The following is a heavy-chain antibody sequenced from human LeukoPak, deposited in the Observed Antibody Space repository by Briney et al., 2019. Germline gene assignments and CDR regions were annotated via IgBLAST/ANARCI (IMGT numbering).Heavy chain of an antibody. D-gene: IGHD3-10*01. CDR3: ASSTGDYLGVYFDY. CDR2: IYSSGST. CDR1: GGSFSGYY. V-gene: IGHV4-59*10. Sequence: PSETLSLTCAVYGGSFSGYYWSWIRQPAGKGLEWIGRIYSSGSTNYNPSLKSRVTISVDTSKNQFSLKLSSVTAADTAVYYCASSTGDYLGVYFDYWGQGTLVTVSS. J-gene: IGHJ4*02.